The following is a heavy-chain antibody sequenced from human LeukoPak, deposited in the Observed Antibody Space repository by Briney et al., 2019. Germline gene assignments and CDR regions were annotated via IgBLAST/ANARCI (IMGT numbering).Heavy chain of an antibody. CDR3: VRRDSSSWYHFDY. D-gene: IGHD3-22*01. V-gene: IGHV5-51*01. J-gene: IGHJ4*02. Sequence: PGESLKISCKGSGYTFSTYCSGWVRQTPGKGLEWMGLIYPDDSDTKYSPSFRGQVTISVDRSIRTAYLRWSSLRASDTAMYYCVRRDSSSWYHFDYWGQGTRVTDSS. CDR2: IYPDDSDT. CDR1: GYTFSTYC.